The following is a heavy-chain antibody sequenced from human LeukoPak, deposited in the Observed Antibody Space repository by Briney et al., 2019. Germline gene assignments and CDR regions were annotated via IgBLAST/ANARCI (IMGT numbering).Heavy chain of an antibody. V-gene: IGHV3-21*01. D-gene: IGHD2-15*01. CDR2: ISSSSGYI. CDR1: GFTFSSYS. J-gene: IGHJ5*02. Sequence: PGGSLRLSCAASGFTFSSYSMNWVRQAPGKGLEWGSSISSSSGYIYYADSVKGRFTISRDSAKNSLYLQMNSLRAEDTAVYYCARDYCSGGSCYSAPDWFDPWGQGTLVTVSS. CDR3: ARDYCSGGSCYSAPDWFDP.